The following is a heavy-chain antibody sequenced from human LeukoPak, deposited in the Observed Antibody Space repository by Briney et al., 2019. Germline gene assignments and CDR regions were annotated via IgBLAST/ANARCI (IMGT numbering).Heavy chain of an antibody. V-gene: IGHV3-53*01. CDR2: IYTGGST. CDR1: GFIVSSNY. Sequence: PGGSLRLSCAASGFIVSSNYMNWVRQAPGKGLEWVSVIYTGGSTYYADSVKGRFTISRDNSKNTLYLQMNSLRAEDTAVYYCAKALDIVVEDRNFDYWGQGTLVTVSS. D-gene: IGHD2-2*03. J-gene: IGHJ4*02. CDR3: AKALDIVVEDRNFDY.